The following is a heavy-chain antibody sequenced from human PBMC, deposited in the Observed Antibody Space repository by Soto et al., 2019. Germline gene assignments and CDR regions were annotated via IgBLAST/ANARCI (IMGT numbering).Heavy chain of an antibody. J-gene: IGHJ6*02. CDR3: ARDPDIVVVPAAPSGMDV. CDR2: IWYDGSNK. V-gene: IGHV3-33*01. D-gene: IGHD2-2*01. Sequence: GGSLRLSCAASGFTFSSYGMHWVRQAPGKGLEWVAVIWYDGSNKYYADSVKGRFTISRDNSKNTLYLQMNSLRAEDTAVYYCARDPDIVVVPAAPSGMDVWGQGTTVTVSS. CDR1: GFTFSSYG.